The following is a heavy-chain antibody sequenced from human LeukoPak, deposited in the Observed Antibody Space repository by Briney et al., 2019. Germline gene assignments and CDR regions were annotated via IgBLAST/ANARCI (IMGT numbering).Heavy chain of an antibody. Sequence: GGSLRLSCAASGFTFSSYWMSWVRQAPGKGLEWVANIKQDGSEKYYVDSVKGRFTISRDNSKNTLYLQMNSLRAEDTAVYYCTRHLRSSWYGFDYWGQGTLVTVSS. D-gene: IGHD6-13*01. V-gene: IGHV3-7*05. J-gene: IGHJ4*02. CDR3: TRHLRSSWYGFDY. CDR1: GFTFSSYW. CDR2: IKQDGSEK.